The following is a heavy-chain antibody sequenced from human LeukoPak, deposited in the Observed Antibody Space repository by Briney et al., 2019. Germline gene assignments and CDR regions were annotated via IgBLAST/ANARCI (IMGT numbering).Heavy chain of an antibody. CDR1: GFTFSSYS. V-gene: IGHV3-48*04. CDR2: ISSSSSTI. D-gene: IGHD1-26*01. Sequence: GGSLRLSCAASGFTFSSYSMNWVRQAPGKGLEWVSYISSSSSTIYYADSVKGRFTISRDNAKNSLYLQMNSLRAEDTAVYYCARETKYSGSYLEYWGQGTLVTVFS. J-gene: IGHJ4*02. CDR3: ARETKYSGSYLEY.